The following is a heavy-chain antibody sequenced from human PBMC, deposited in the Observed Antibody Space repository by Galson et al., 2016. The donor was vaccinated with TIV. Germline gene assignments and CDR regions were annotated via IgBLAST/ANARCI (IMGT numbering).Heavy chain of an antibody. CDR3: ARERSPSLRYFDWLKNYSLDV. D-gene: IGHD3-9*01. CDR1: GFTFSLYG. CDR2: IWFDGGNK. J-gene: IGHJ6*02. V-gene: IGHV3-33*01. Sequence: SLRLSCAASGFTFSLYGMHWVRQAPGKGLEWVAVIWFDGGNKYYADSVKGRFTLSRDNSQNTLYLQMSSLRAEDKAVYYCARERSPSLRYFDWLKNYSLDVWGQGTTVTVSS.